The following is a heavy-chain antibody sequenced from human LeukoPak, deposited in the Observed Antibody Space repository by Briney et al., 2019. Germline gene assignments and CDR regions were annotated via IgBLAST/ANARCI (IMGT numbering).Heavy chain of an antibody. J-gene: IGHJ6*02. CDR3: ARVDCSSTSCYTGPYYYYGMDV. V-gene: IGHV1-18*01. CDR2: ISAYNGNT. CDR1: GYTFTSYG. D-gene: IGHD2-2*02. Sequence: ASVKVSCKASGYTFTSYGISWVRQAPGQGLEWMGWISAYNGNTNYAQKLQGRVTMTTDTSTSTAYMELRSLRSDDTAVYYCARVDCSSTSCYTGPYYYYGMDVWGQGTTVTVSS.